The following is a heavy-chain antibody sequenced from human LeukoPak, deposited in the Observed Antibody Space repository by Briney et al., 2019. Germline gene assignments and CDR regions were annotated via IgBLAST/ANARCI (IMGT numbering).Heavy chain of an antibody. J-gene: IGHJ4*02. CDR3: VRGISMVRGVVAYFDY. D-gene: IGHD3-10*01. CDR2: ISAYNGNT. Sequence: ASVKVSCKASGYTFTSYGISWVRQAPGQGLEWMGWISAYNGNTKYAQKLQGRVTMTTDTSTSTAYMELRSLRSDDTAVYYCVRGISMVRGVVAYFDYWGQGTLVTVSS. CDR1: GYTFTSYG. V-gene: IGHV1-18*01.